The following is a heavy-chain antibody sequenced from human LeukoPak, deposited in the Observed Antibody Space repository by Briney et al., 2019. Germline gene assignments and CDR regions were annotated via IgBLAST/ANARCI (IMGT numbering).Heavy chain of an antibody. Sequence: GASVKVSCKSSGYTFTNYGIAWVRQAPGQGLEWMGWISGYNGNTNYAQRFQGRVTMTTDTSTSTVYMEVRSLRSDDTAMYYCARVCHWDIDNTRGDPLDYWGQGTLVTVSS. J-gene: IGHJ4*02. V-gene: IGHV1-18*01. CDR2: ISGYNGNT. CDR1: GYTFTNYG. D-gene: IGHD2-15*01. CDR3: ARVCHWDIDNTRGDPLDY.